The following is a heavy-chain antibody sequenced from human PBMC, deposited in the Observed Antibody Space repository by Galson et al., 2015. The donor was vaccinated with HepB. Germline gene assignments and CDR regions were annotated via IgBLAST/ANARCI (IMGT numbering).Heavy chain of an antibody. J-gene: IGHJ4*02. CDR2: IIPIFGTA. D-gene: IGHD3-16*02. CDR3: AREGEGAIAY. V-gene: IGHV1-69*06. CDR1: GGTFSTYA. Sequence: SVKVSCKASGGTFSTYAINWVRQAPGQGLEWMGGIIPIFGTANYAQKFQGRVTITADKSTSTAYMELSSLRSGDTAVYYCAREGEGAIAYWGQGTLVTVSS.